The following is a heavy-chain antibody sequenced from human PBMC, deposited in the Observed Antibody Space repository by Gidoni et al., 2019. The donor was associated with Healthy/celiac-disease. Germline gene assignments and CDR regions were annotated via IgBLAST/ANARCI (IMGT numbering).Heavy chain of an antibody. CDR2: ISYDGSNK. CDR1: GFTFRSYA. V-gene: IGHV3-30-3*01. J-gene: IGHJ3*02. D-gene: IGHD3-10*01. CDR3: ARDMWGVRGVGLDI. Sequence: QVQLVESGGGVVQPGRSLRLSCAASGFTFRSYAMHWVRQDPGKGLEWVAVISYDGSNKYYADSVKGRFTISRDNSKNTLYLQMNSLRAEDTAVYYCARDMWGVRGVGLDIWGQGTMVTVSS.